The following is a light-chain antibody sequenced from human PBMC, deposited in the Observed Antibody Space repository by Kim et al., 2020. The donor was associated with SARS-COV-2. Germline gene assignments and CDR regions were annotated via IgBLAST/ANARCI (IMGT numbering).Light chain of an antibody. J-gene: IGKJ2*01. CDR1: QRISSN. Sequence: SPGERVTLACRASQRISSNLAWYQQNPGQSPRLLIYGASTRATGMPDRFSGSGSGTEFTLTISSLRSEDVAVYFCQQYNNWPPDYTFGQGTKLEIK. CDR3: QQYNNWPPDYT. CDR2: GAS. V-gene: IGKV3-15*01.